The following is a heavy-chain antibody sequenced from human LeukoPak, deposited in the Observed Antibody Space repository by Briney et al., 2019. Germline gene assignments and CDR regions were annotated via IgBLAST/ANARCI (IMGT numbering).Heavy chain of an antibody. Sequence: GGSLRLSCAASGFTFSSYAMHWVRQAPGKGLEWVSLITWDDVDTYYADSVKGRFIISRDNTKNSLYLLMKSLRVEDTALYYCAKVAGWRRPGNNYMDVWGKGTTVTVSS. D-gene: IGHD1-14*01. CDR3: AKVAGWRRPGNNYMDV. J-gene: IGHJ6*03. CDR2: ITWDDVDT. V-gene: IGHV3-43D*03. CDR1: GFTFSSYA.